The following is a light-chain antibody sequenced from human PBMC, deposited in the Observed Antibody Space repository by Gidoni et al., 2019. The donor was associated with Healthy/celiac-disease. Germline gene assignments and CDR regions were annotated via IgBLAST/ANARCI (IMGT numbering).Light chain of an antibody. CDR3: QQSSSWNT. Sequence: EIVFTLSPATLSLSPGESATLSCRASQSVSSYLAWYQQKLGQAPRLLIYDASNRATGIPARFSGSGSGTDFTLTISSLEPEDFAVYYCQQSSSWNTFGQGTRLKIK. V-gene: IGKV3-11*01. J-gene: IGKJ5*01. CDR1: QSVSSY. CDR2: DAS.